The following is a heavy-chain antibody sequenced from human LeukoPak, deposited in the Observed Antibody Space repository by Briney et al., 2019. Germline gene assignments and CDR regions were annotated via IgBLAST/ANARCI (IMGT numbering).Heavy chain of an antibody. CDR2: INWNGGST. D-gene: IGHD2-8*02. CDR1: GFTFDDYG. J-gene: IGHJ4*02. CDR3: ATYGQVLLPFES. V-gene: IGHV3-20*04. Sequence: GESLRLSCAASGFTFDDYGMSWVRQAPGKGLEWVSGINWNGGSTGYADSVKGRFTISRDNAKNSLYLQMNSLRAEDTAIYYCATYGQVLLPFESWGQGTLVTVSS.